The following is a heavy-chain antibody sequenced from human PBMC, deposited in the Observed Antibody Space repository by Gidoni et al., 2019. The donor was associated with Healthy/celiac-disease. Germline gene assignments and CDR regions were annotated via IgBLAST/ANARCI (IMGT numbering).Heavy chain of an antibody. CDR2: IWYDGINK. CDR3: AREGYGDSFLDY. D-gene: IGHD4-17*01. V-gene: IGHV3-33*01. J-gene: IGHJ4*02. CDR1: GFTFSSYG. Sequence: QVQLVESGGGVVQPGRSLRLSCAASGFTFSSYGMHWVRQAPGKGLEWVAVIWYDGINKYYADSVKGRFTISRDNSKNTLYLQMNSLRAEDTAVYYCAREGYGDSFLDYWGQGTLVTVSS.